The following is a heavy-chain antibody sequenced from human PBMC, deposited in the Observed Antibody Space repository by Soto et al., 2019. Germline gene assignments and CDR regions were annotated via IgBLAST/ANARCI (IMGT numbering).Heavy chain of an antibody. V-gene: IGHV4-59*01. Sequence: QVQLQESGPGLVKPSETLSLTCIVSGDSMSTNYWHWIRQPPGKALEWIGYVYYNGDTNYNPSLNSRVTISVDTSMNQLSLRLSSVTAADTAVYYCARGGTTMVKYYFDSWGQGALVTVSS. CDR1: GDSMSTNY. CDR2: VYYNGDT. D-gene: IGHD5-18*01. J-gene: IGHJ4*02. CDR3: ARGGTTMVKYYFDS.